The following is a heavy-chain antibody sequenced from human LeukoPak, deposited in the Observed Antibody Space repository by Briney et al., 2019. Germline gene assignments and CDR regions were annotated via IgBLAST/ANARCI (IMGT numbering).Heavy chain of an antibody. J-gene: IGHJ4*02. CDR3: ARNPCGGGTCHHYFDY. Sequence: SETPSLTCTVSGGSISSFYWSWIRQPAGKGLEWIGRIYSGGITNYSPSLKSRVTMSVDTSNNQFSLKLTSMTAADTAVYYCARNPCGGGTCHHYFDYWGQGTLVTVSS. V-gene: IGHV4-4*07. D-gene: IGHD2-21*01. CDR1: GGSISSFY. CDR2: IYSGGIT.